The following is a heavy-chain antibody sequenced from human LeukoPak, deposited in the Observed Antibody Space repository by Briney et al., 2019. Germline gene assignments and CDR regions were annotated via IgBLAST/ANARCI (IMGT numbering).Heavy chain of an antibody. J-gene: IGHJ6*03. Sequence: ASVKVSCKASGYTFTSYDINWVRQATGQGLEWMGWMNPNSGNTGYARKFQGRVTITRNTSISTAYMELSSLRSEDTAVYYCARGLGLSYYYYMDVWGKGTTVTVSS. CDR3: ARGLGLSYYYYMDV. CDR1: GYTFTSYD. CDR2: MNPNSGNT. V-gene: IGHV1-8*03.